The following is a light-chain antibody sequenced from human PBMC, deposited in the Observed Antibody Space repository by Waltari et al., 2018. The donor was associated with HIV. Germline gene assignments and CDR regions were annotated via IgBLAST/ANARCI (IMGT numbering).Light chain of an antibody. CDR1: SSDVGDYNY. CDR2: DVS. V-gene: IGLV2-14*03. J-gene: IGLJ1*01. CDR3: SSYSSSTTLPYV. Sequence: QSALTQPASVSGSPGQSITISCTGASSDVGDYNYVSWYQQHPDNAPKRMIYDVSNRPSGVSNRFSGSKSGNTASLTISGLQAEDEADYYCSSYSSSTTLPYVFGTGTKVTVL.